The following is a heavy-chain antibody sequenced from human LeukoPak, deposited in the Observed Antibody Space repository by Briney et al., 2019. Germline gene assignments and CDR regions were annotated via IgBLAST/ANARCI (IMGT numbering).Heavy chain of an antibody. D-gene: IGHD5-24*01. Sequence: PSETLSLTCTVSGGSVSSGDYYWSWIRQPPGKGLEWIGYIYYSGSTNYNPSLKSRVTISVDTSKNQFSLRLNSVTAADTAMYYCARVARDGYNSFVDYWGRGTLVTVSS. CDR2: IYYSGST. CDR1: GGSVSSGDYY. V-gene: IGHV4-61*08. J-gene: IGHJ4*02. CDR3: ARVARDGYNSFVDY.